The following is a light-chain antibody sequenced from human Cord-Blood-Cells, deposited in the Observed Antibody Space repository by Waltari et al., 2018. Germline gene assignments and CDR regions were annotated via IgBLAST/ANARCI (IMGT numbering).Light chain of an antibody. J-gene: IGLJ1*01. CDR3: SSYTSSSTYV. CDR1: SSDVGGYNY. CDR2: DVS. Sequence: QSALTQPASVSGSPGQSITISCTGTSSDVGGYNYVSCYQQHPAKAPKLMIYDVSKRPSGVSNRFSGSKSGNTASLTISGLQAEDEADYYCSSYTSSSTYVFGTGTKVTVL. V-gene: IGLV2-14*01.